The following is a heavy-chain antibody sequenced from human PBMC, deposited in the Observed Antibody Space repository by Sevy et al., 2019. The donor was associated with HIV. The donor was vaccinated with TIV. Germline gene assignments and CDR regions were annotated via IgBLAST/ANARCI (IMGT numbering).Heavy chain of an antibody. V-gene: IGHV3-11*03. CDR3: AXXXXXXXXRPRSFDL. J-gene: IGHJ3*01. Sequence: GESLKISCTGSGFTFSDDYMSWIRQAPGKGLEWVAYISSSGSYANYEDSVKGRFSISRDNAKDSVFLQMNSLRAEDXXXXXXAXXXXXXXXRPRSFDLWGQGTMVTVSS. CDR1: GFTFSDDY. CDR2: ISSSGSYA. D-gene: IGHD6-6*01.